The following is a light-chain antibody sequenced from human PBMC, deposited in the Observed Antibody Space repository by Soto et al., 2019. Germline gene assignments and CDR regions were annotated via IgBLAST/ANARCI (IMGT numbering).Light chain of an antibody. J-gene: IGKJ5*01. V-gene: IGKV3-11*01. CDR1: QGVSTY. CDR2: DAS. CDR3: QQRSDWPLT. Sequence: EIVMTQSPATLSVSPGESATLSCRASQGVSTYLAWYQQKPGQAPRLLIYDASNRATGIPARFSGSGSGTDFTLTIGSLEPEDFAVYYCQQRSDWPLTFGQGTRLEI.